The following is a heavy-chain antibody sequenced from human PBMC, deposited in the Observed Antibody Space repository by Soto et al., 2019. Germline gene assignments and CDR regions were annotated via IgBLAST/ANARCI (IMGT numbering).Heavy chain of an antibody. CDR1: GYTFSSFG. D-gene: IGHD3-22*01. CDR2: ISAYKGNT. J-gene: IGHJ4*02. V-gene: IGHV1-18*01. CDR3: ARGPGGYYDSSGFYPYYFDY. Sequence: QVQLVQSGAEVKKPGASVKVSCKASGYTFSSFGISWVRQAPGQGLEWMGWISAYKGNTNYAQKLQGRVTMTTDTSTSTAYMELRSLRSDDTAVYDWARGPGGYYDSSGFYPYYFDYWGQGTLVTVSS.